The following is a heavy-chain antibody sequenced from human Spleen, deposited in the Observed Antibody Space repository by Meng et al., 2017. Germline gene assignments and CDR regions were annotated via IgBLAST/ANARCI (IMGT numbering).Heavy chain of an antibody. CDR2: IYHSGST. CDR3: ARERNRHYDILTGYYTELP. D-gene: IGHD3-9*01. V-gene: IGHV4-38-2*02. J-gene: IGHJ5*02. Sequence: SETLSLTCAVSGYSISSGHNWAWIRQPPGKGLEWIGTIYHSGSTYYNPSLKSRVTISVDTSKNQFSLKLSSVTAADTAVYYCARERNRHYDILTGYYTELPWGQGTLVTVSS. CDR1: GYSISSGHN.